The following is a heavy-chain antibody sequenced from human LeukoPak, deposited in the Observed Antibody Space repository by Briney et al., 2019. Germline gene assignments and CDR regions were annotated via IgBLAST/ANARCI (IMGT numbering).Heavy chain of an antibody. CDR2: INPNSGDT. CDR3: ARDYSSSSGYFDY. V-gene: IGHV1-2*02. Sequence: GASVKVSFKASGYTFTGYYMHWVRQAPGQGLEWMGWINPNSGDTNYAEKFQGRVTMTRDTSISTAYMDLRRLRSDDTAVYYCARDYSSSSGYFDYWGQGTLVTVSS. CDR1: GYTFTGYY. J-gene: IGHJ4*02. D-gene: IGHD6-6*01.